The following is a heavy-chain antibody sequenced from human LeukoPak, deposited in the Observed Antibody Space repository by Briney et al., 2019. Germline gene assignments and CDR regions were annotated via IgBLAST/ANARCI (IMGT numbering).Heavy chain of an antibody. CDR1: GFTFSSYE. D-gene: IGHD1-26*01. CDR2: ISSSSSTI. Sequence: GGSLRLSCAASGFTFSSYEMNWVRQAPGKGLEWVSYISSSSSTIYYADSVKGRFTISRDNAKNSLYLQMNSLRAEDTAVYYCARMEWELLQDYYYYMDVWGKGTTVTVSS. V-gene: IGHV3-48*01. CDR3: ARMEWELLQDYYYYMDV. J-gene: IGHJ6*03.